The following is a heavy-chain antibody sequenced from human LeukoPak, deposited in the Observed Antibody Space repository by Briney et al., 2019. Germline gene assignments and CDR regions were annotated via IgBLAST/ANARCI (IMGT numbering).Heavy chain of an antibody. V-gene: IGHV3-53*01. D-gene: IGHD1/OR15-1a*01. Sequence: PGGSLRLSCAASGVTVGSNYMSWGRQAPGKGLEWVSVIYSGGSTYYADSVKGRFTISRDNSKNTLYLQMNSLRAEDTAVYYCARLLQTIFDYWGQGTLVTVSS. CDR2: IYSGGST. CDR1: GVTVGSNY. J-gene: IGHJ4*02. CDR3: ARLLQTIFDY.